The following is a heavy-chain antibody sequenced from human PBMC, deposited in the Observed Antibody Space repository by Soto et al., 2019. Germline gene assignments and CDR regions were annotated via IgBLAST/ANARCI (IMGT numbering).Heavy chain of an antibody. V-gene: IGHV3-73*01. D-gene: IGHD3-16*01. J-gene: IGHJ4*02. Sequence: EVQLVESGGGLVQPGGSLKLSCAASGFTFSGAAMQWVRQASGKGLEWVGRIRTKVNSYATAYGASVKSRFTISRDDSKNTTYLQMNSLNSGHTAVYFWTTEPGHDWGQGTLVTVSS. CDR3: TTEPGHD. CDR1: GFTFSGAA. CDR2: IRTKVNSYAT.